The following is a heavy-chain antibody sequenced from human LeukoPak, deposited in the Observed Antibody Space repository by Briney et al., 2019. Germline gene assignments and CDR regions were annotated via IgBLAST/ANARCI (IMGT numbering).Heavy chain of an antibody. D-gene: IGHD4-17*01. V-gene: IGHV4-34*01. CDR1: GGXFSGYY. Sequence: SETLSLTCAVYGGXFSGYYCSWIRQPPGKGLEWIGEINHSGSTNYNPSLKSRVTISVDTSKNQFSLKLSSVTAADTAVYYCARGETTTALDYWGQGTLVTVSS. CDR2: INHSGST. CDR3: ARGETTTALDY. J-gene: IGHJ4*02.